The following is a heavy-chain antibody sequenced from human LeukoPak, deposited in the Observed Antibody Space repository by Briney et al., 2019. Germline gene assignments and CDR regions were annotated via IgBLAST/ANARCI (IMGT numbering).Heavy chain of an antibody. V-gene: IGHV4-30-2*01. J-gene: IGHJ2*01. Sequence: SETLSLTCAVSGGSISSGGYSWSWIRQPPGKGLEWIGEINHSGSTNYNPSLKSRVTISVDTSKNQFSLKLSSVTAADTAVYYCARRNRDWYFDLWGRGTLVTVSS. CDR3: ARRNRDWYFDL. D-gene: IGHD1-14*01. CDR1: GGSISSGGYS. CDR2: INHSGST.